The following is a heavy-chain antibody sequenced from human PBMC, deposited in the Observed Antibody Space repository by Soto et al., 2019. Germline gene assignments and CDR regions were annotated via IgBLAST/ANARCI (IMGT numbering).Heavy chain of an antibody. CDR3: AKDISSGSDDFDI. CDR1: GFTFSRHW. J-gene: IGHJ3*02. Sequence: PGGSLRLSCAASGFTFSRHWMHWVRQAPGKGLEWVSAISGSGGSTYYADSVKGRFTISRDNSKNTLYLQMNSLRAEDTAVYYCAKDISSGSDDFDIWGQGTMVTVSS. V-gene: IGHV3-23*01. CDR2: ISGSGGST. D-gene: IGHD6-19*01.